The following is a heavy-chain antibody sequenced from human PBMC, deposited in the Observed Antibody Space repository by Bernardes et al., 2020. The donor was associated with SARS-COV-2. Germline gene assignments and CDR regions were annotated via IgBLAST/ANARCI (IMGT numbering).Heavy chain of an antibody. CDR2: ISGGGGST. D-gene: IGHD2-21*02. CDR3: AKVKVTVDFDC. CDR1: GFTFSTYA. J-gene: IGHJ4*02. V-gene: IGHV3-23*01. Sequence: GGSLRLSCAASGFTFSTYAMSWVRQAPGKGLEWVSAISGGGGSTHYADSVKGRFTISRDNSKNTLYLQMNSLRAEDTAAYYCAKVKVTVDFDCWGQGTPVTVSS.